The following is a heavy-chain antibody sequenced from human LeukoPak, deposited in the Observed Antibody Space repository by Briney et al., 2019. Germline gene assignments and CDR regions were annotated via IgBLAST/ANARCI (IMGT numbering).Heavy chain of an antibody. J-gene: IGHJ4*02. Sequence: PGGSLRLSCAASGFTFSSYAMSWVRQAPGRGLEWVSGISGSGDSTNYADSVKGRFTSSRDNSKNTLFLRMNMLRAEDTAVYYCAKIPVSYSSGWSNFDYWGQGTLVTVSS. D-gene: IGHD6-19*01. V-gene: IGHV3-23*01. CDR3: AKIPVSYSSGWSNFDY. CDR2: ISGSGDST. CDR1: GFTFSSYA.